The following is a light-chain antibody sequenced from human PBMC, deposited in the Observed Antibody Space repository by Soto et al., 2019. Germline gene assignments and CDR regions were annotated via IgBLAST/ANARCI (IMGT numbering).Light chain of an antibody. CDR2: KAS. J-gene: IGKJ2*01. CDR3: QQYNSYIYT. Sequence: DIQMTQSPSSLSASVGDRVTITCRASQSISSWLAWYQQKPGKAPKLLIYKASSLESGVPSRFSGSGSGPEFTLTISSLQPDDFATYYCQQYNSYIYTSGQGTKVDIK. CDR1: QSISSW. V-gene: IGKV1-5*03.